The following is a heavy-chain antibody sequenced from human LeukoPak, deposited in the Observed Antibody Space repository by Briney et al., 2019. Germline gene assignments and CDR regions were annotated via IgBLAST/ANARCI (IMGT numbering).Heavy chain of an antibody. CDR1: GHTFTSYY. CDR2: INPSGGST. V-gene: IGHV1-46*01. CDR3: ARPKRVGAKDGLPFDY. J-gene: IGHJ4*02. Sequence: ASLKVSCKASGHTFTSYYMHWVRQAPGQGLEWMGIINPSGGSTSYAQKFQGRVTMTRDTSTSTVYMELSSLRSEDTAVYYCARPKRVGAKDGLPFDYWGQGTLVTVSS. D-gene: IGHD1-26*01.